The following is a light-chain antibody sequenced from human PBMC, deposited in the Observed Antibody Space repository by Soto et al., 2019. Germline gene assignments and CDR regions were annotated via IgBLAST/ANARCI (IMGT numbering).Light chain of an antibody. CDR1: QTIDSW. CDR2: KAS. CDR3: QQFNSYPIT. V-gene: IGKV1-5*03. J-gene: IGKJ5*01. Sequence: DIQMTQSPSTLSASVGDRVTITCRASQTIDSWLAWYQQRPGKPPNLLIYKASNLESGVPSRFSGSGSGTEFTLTIGGLQPDDFATYYCQQFNSYPITFGQGTRLEIK.